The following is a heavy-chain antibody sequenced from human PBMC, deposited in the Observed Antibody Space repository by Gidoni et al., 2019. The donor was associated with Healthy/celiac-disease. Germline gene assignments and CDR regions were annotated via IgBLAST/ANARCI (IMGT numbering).Heavy chain of an antibody. J-gene: IGHJ6*03. CDR3: ARGRNRAAAVDGDYYYMDV. D-gene: IGHD6-13*01. Sequence: QVQLVQSGAEVKKPGASVKVSCKASGYTFTSYAMHWVRQAPGQRLEWMGWINAGNGNTKYSQKFQGRVTITRDTSASTAYMELSSLRSEDTAVYYCARGRNRAAAVDGDYYYMDVWGKGTTVTVSS. CDR1: GYTFTSYA. V-gene: IGHV1-3*01. CDR2: INAGNGNT.